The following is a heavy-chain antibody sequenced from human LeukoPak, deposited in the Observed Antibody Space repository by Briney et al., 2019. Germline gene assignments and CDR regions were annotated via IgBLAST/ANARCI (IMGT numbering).Heavy chain of an antibody. D-gene: IGHD6-13*01. V-gene: IGHV4-4*07. CDR2: IYSSGST. Sequence: PSETLSLTCTVSGGSISSYYWSWIRQPAGKGLEWIGRIYSSGSTNYNPSPKSRVTMSVDTSKNQFSLKLSSVTAPDTAVYYCARDLQQLVTGGFDIWGQGTMVTVSS. CDR1: GGSISSYY. CDR3: ARDLQQLVTGGFDI. J-gene: IGHJ3*02.